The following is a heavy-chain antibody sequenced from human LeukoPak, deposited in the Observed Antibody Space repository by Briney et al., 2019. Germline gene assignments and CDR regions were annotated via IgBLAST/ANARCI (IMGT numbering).Heavy chain of an antibody. CDR1: GFTFSSYA. J-gene: IGHJ4*02. CDR2: ISYDGSNK. Sequence: GGSLRLSCAASGFTFSSYAMHWVRQAPGKGLEWVAVISYDGSNKYYADSVKGRFTISRDNSKNTLYLQTNSLRAEDTAVYYCARDLRDGYNSPFDYWGQGTLVTVSS. D-gene: IGHD5-24*01. V-gene: IGHV3-30-3*01. CDR3: ARDLRDGYNSPFDY.